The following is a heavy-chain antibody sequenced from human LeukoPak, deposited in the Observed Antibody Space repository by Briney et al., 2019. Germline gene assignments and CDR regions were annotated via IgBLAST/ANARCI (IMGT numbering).Heavy chain of an antibody. CDR3: ARGYGGNSVDY. Sequence: ASVKVSYKASGYTFTDYYIHWLRQAPGHGLEWMGWINPYSGGTYYAQAFQGRVAMTRDTSISTAYLEVSRVRSDDTAIYYCARGYGGNSVDYWGQGTLVTVSS. D-gene: IGHD4-23*01. V-gene: IGHV1-2*02. CDR1: GYTFTDYY. J-gene: IGHJ4*02. CDR2: INPYSGGT.